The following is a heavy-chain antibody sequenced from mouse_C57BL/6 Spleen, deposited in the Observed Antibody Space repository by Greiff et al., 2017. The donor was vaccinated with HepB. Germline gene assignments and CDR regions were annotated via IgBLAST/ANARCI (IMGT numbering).Heavy chain of an antibody. J-gene: IGHJ3*01. D-gene: IGHD1-1*01. CDR2: IWRGGST. Sequence: VQLQQSGPGLVQPSQSLSITCTVSGFSLTSYGVHWVRQSPGQGLEWLGVIWRGGSTDYNAAFISRLSISKDNSKSQVFFKMNSLQADDTAIYYCARDRNYEAWFAYWGQGTLVTVSA. CDR3: ARDRNYEAWFAY. V-gene: IGHV2-2*01. CDR1: GFSLTSYG.